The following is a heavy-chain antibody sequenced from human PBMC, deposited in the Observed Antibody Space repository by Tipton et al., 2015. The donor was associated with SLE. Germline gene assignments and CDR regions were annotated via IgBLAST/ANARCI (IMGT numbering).Heavy chain of an antibody. D-gene: IGHD2-15*01. V-gene: IGHV3-23*01. Sequence: SLRLSCAASGFTFSSYAMSWVRQAPGRGLEWVSAISGSGGSTYYADSVKGRFTISRDNSKNTLYLQMNSLRAEDTAVYYCARAKLLDSYGMDVWGQGTTVTVSS. CDR2: ISGSGGST. CDR1: GFTFSSYA. CDR3: ARAKLLDSYGMDV. J-gene: IGHJ6*02.